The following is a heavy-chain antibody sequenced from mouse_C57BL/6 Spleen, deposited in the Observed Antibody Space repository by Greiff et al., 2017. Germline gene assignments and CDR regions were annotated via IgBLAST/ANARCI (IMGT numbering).Heavy chain of an antibody. V-gene: IGHV5-9*01. J-gene: IGHJ2*01. CDR2: ISGGGGNP. CDR1: GFTFSSYT. D-gene: IGHD2-5*01. CDR3: ARHSNYYFDY. Sequence: EVHLVESGGGLVKPGGSLKLSCAASGFTFSSYTMSWVRQTPEKRLAWVATISGGGGNPYYPDSVKGRFTISRDNAKNTLYLQMSSLRSEHTALYYCARHSNYYFDYWGQGTTLTVSS.